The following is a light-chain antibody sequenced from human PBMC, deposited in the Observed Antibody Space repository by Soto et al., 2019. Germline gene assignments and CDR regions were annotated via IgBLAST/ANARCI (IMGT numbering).Light chain of an antibody. V-gene: IGKV1-9*01. CDR1: QDFSNY. CDR3: QQYNNWPIT. Sequence: DIQLTQSPSFLSSSIGDRFTITCRSSQDFSNYLACYQKKPGEAPKLLIYKASTLKSGVPSRFSGSGSGTEFTLTISSLQSEDFAVYYCQQYNNWPITFGRGTRLEI. J-gene: IGKJ5*01. CDR2: KAS.